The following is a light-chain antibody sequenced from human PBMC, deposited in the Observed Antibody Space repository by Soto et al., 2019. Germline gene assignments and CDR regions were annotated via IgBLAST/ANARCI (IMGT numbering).Light chain of an antibody. J-gene: IGKJ5*01. CDR3: QQRSNWPPIT. Sequence: EIVMTQSPATLSVSPGVRATLSCRTSQSISDTLAWYQQKPGQAPRLLIYSASRRATGFPARFSGSGSGTDFTLTISSLQSEDFAVYYCQQRSNWPPITFGQGTRLEIK. V-gene: IGKV3-15*01. CDR2: SAS. CDR1: QSISDT.